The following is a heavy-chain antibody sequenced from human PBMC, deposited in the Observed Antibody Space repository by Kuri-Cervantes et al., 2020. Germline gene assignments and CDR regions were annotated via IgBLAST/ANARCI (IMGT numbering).Heavy chain of an antibody. D-gene: IGHD6-19*01. V-gene: IGHV3-9*01. CDR2: ISWNSGSI. CDR3: AKMSGSGWKMGYYGMDV. CDR1: GFTVSSNY. J-gene: IGHJ6*02. Sequence: SLKISCAASGFTVSSNYMSWVRQAPGKGLEWVSGISWNSGSIGYADSVKGRFTISRDNAKNSLYLQMNSLRAEDTALYYCAKMSGSGWKMGYYGMDVWGQGTTVTVSS.